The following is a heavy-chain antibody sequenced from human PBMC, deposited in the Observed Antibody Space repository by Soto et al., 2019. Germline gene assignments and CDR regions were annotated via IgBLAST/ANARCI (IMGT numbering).Heavy chain of an antibody. CDR1: GGSISSYY. V-gene: IGHV4-59*01. Sequence: PSETLSLTCTVSGGSISSYYWSWIRQPPGKGLEWIGYIYYSGSTNYNPSLKSRVTISVDTSKHQFSLKLSSVTAADTAVYYCARDYYGSGTRGWFDPWGQGTLVTVSS. J-gene: IGHJ5*02. CDR2: IYYSGST. CDR3: ARDYYGSGTRGWFDP. D-gene: IGHD3-10*01.